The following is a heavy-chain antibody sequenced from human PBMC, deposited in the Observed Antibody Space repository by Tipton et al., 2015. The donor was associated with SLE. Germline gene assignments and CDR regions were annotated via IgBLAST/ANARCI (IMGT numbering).Heavy chain of an antibody. D-gene: IGHD2-2*01. CDR3: ARQVVDYHADY. Sequence: TLSLTCTVSGGSISSSSYYWGWIRQPPGKGLEWIGSIYYSGTTYYNPSLKSRVTISVDTSKNQFSLKLSSVTAVDTAVYYCARQVVDYHADYWGQGTLVTVSS. CDR2: IYYSGTT. CDR1: GGSISSSSYY. J-gene: IGHJ4*02. V-gene: IGHV4-39*01.